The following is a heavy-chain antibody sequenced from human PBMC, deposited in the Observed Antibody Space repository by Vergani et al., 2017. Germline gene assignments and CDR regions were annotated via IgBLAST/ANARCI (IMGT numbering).Heavy chain of an antibody. Sequence: EVQLVESGGGLVKPGGSLRLSCAASGFTFSSYSMNWVRQAPGKGLEWVSSISSSSSYIYYADSVKGRFTISRDNAKNSLYLQMNSLRAEDTAVYYCARDRQDYYYYYMDVWGKGTTVTVSS. CDR1: GFTFSSYS. J-gene: IGHJ6*03. CDR3: ARDRQDYYYYYMDV. CDR2: ISSSSSYI. V-gene: IGHV3-21*01.